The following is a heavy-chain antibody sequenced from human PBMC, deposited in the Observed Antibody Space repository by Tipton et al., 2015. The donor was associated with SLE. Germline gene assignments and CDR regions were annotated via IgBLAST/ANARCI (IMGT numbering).Heavy chain of an antibody. Sequence: SLRLSCAASGFTFSSYAMSWVRQAPGKGLEWVSGISGSGGSTYNADSVKGRFTISRDNSKNSLYLQMNSLRVEDTAVYYCARDLHLGELPSAPYYFDYWGQGTLVTVSS. J-gene: IGHJ4*02. CDR3: ARDLHLGELPSAPYYFDY. CDR1: GFTFSSYA. V-gene: IGHV3-23*01. D-gene: IGHD3-16*02. CDR2: ISGSGGST.